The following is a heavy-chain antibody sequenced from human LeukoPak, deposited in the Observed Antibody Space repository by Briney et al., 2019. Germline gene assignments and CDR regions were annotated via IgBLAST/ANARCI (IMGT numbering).Heavy chain of an antibody. Sequence: SETLSLTCTISGGSISSYYWSWIRQPPGKGLEWIGYIYYSGSPYYNPSLKSRVTISVDTSKKQFSLKLSSVTAADTAVYYCARHVGFITMVRGVINNNWFDPWGQGTLVTVSS. D-gene: IGHD3-10*01. CDR3: ARHVGFITMVRGVINNNWFDP. V-gene: IGHV4-59*04. J-gene: IGHJ5*02. CDR1: GGSISSYY. CDR2: IYYSGSP.